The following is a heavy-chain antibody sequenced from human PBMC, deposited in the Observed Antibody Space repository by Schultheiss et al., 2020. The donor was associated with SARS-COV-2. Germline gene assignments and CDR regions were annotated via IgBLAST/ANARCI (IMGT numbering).Heavy chain of an antibody. CDR2: IWYDGSNK. J-gene: IGHJ1*01. CDR1: GFTVSSNY. CDR3: AREGRDCSGGSCYSPLGGYFQH. D-gene: IGHD2-15*01. Sequence: GGSLRLSCAASGFTVSSNYMSWVRQAPGKGLEWVAVIWYDGSNKYYADSVKGRFTISRDNSKNTLYLQMNSLRAEDTAVYYCAREGRDCSGGSCYSPLGGYFQHWGQGTLVTVSS. V-gene: IGHV3-33*08.